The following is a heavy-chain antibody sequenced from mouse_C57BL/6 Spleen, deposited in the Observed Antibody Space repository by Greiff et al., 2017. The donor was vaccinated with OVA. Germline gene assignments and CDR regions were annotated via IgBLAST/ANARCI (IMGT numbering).Heavy chain of an antibody. CDR2: IRSKSNNYAT. D-gene: IGHD2-10*01. V-gene: IGHV10-1*01. CDR1: GFSFNTYA. CDR3: VRHAYYGNNFDY. Sequence: EVKLQESGGGLVQPKGSLKLSCAASGFSFNTYAMNWVRQAPGKGLEWVARIRSKSNNYATYYADSVKDRFTISRDDSESMLYLQMNNLKTEDTAMYYCVRHAYYGNNFDYWGQGTTLTVSS. J-gene: IGHJ2*01.